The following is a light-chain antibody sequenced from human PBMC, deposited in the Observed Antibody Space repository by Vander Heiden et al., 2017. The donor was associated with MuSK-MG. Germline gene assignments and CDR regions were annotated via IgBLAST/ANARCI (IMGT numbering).Light chain of an antibody. CDR2: EDK. CDR1: SGRIASSF. Sequence: NFVLTQPHSVSESPGQTVTISCTRSSGRIASSFVQWYQQRPGSAPTTVIYEDKTRPSGVPDRFSASIDSSSNSASLTISGLKTEDEANYYCQSYDNDYQVFGGGTKLTVL. J-gene: IGLJ3*02. V-gene: IGLV6-57*04. CDR3: QSYDNDYQV.